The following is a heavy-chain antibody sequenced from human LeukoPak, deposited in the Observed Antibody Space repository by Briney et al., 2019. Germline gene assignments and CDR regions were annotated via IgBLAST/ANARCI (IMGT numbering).Heavy chain of an antibody. D-gene: IGHD2-8*01. J-gene: IGHJ4*02. CDR2: IWYDGSNK. V-gene: IGHV3-33*01. CDR3: ARDISLRYCTNGVCYTGAFDY. Sequence: PGGSLRLSCAASGFTFSSYGMHWVRQAPGKGLEWVAVIWYDGSNKYYADSVKGRFTISRDNSKNTLYLQMNSLRAEDTAVYYCARDISLRYCTNGVCYTGAFDYWGQRTLVTVSS. CDR1: GFTFSSYG.